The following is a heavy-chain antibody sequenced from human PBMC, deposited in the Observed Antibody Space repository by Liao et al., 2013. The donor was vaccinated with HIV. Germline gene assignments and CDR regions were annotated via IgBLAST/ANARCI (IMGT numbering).Heavy chain of an antibody. Sequence: HVQLQQWGAGLLKPSETLSLTCAVYGGSFSDFYWSWIRQPPGKGLEWIGKINHSGRTNYNPSLKSRVTISVDTSKKQFSLKLTSVTAADTAVYYCARSPFFTVTTGRYYYMDVWGKGATVTVSS. V-gene: IGHV4-34*01. CDR2: INHSGRT. CDR1: GGSFSDFY. CDR3: ARSPFFTVTTGRYYYMDV. J-gene: IGHJ6*03. D-gene: IGHD4-11*01.